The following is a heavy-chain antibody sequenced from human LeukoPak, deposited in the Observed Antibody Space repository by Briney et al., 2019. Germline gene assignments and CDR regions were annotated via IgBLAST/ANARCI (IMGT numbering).Heavy chain of an antibody. CDR3: ARDQLVLINYFDY. Sequence: GRSLRLSCAASGFTFSPHAMHWVRQAPGKGLEWVAVISYDGSNKYYADSVKGRFTISRDNSKNTLYLQMNSLRAEDTAVYYCARDQLVLINYFDYWGQGTLVTVSS. V-gene: IGHV3-30-3*01. CDR2: ISYDGSNK. J-gene: IGHJ4*02. CDR1: GFTFSPHA. D-gene: IGHD6-13*01.